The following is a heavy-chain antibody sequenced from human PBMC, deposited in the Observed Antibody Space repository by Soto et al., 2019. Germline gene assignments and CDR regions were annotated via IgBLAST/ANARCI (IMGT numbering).Heavy chain of an antibody. Sequence: QVKLVQSGAEVKKPGASVKVSCKASGYTFTSYDINWVRQATVQGLEWMGWMNPNSGNTGYAQKFQGRVTMTRNTYISTAYMELSSRRSEDTAVYYCARGYYGSGSYYYYGMDVWGQGTTVTVSS. CDR2: MNPNSGNT. V-gene: IGHV1-8*01. J-gene: IGHJ6*02. D-gene: IGHD3-10*01. CDR3: ARGYYGSGSYYYYGMDV. CDR1: GYTFTSYD.